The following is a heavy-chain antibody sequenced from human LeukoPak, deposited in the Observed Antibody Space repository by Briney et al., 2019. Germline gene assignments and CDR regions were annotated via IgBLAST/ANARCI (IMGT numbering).Heavy chain of an antibody. CDR3: ARGRVAAAGNYYYYMDV. CDR2: INHSGST. Sequence: PSETLSLTRAVYGGSFSGYYWSWIRQPPGKGLEWIGEINHSGSTNYNPSLKSRVTISVDTSKNQFSLKLSSVTAADTAVYYCARGRVAAAGNYYYYMDVWGKGTTVTVSS. V-gene: IGHV4-34*01. J-gene: IGHJ6*03. D-gene: IGHD6-13*01. CDR1: GGSFSGYY.